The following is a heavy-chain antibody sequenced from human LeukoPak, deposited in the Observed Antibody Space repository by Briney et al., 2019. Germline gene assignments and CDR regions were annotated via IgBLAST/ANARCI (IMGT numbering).Heavy chain of an antibody. V-gene: IGHV3-73*01. CDR2: VRSKDNGYAT. D-gene: IGHD6-25*01. Sequence: GGSLRLSCAASGFTFSGSAMHWVREASGKGLEWVARVRSKDNGYATSYSASVRGRFTISRDDSKIMAYLQMDSLKTEDTAVYFCSRTSDAAWYFDLWGRGTLVTVSS. CDR3: SRTSDAAWYFDL. CDR1: GFTFSGSA. J-gene: IGHJ2*01.